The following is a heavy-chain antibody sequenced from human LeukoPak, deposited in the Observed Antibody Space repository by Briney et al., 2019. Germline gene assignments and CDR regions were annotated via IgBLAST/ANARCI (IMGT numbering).Heavy chain of an antibody. J-gene: IGHJ4*02. V-gene: IGHV3-23*01. Sequence: GGSLRLSCAASGFTFSSYAMSWVRQAPGKGLEWVSAISGSGGSTYYADSVKGRFTISRDNAKNSLYLQMNSLRAEDTALYYCALGAVAGLRHFDYWGQGTLVTVSS. CDR1: GFTFSSYA. CDR3: ALGAVAGLRHFDY. CDR2: ISGSGGST. D-gene: IGHD6-19*01.